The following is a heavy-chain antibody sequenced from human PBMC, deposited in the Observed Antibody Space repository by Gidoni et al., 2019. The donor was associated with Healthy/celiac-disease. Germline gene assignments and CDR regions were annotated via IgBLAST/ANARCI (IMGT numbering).Heavy chain of an antibody. Sequence: GGSLRLSCAASGFTFSDYYMSWIRQAPGKGLEWVSYISSSSSYTNYADSVKGRFTISRDNAKNSLYLKMNSLRAEDTAVYYCARAYGDYPYYYGLDVWGQGTTVTVS. CDR3: ARAYGDYPYYYGLDV. D-gene: IGHD4-17*01. CDR1: GFTFSDYY. J-gene: IGHJ6*02. V-gene: IGHV3-11*06. CDR2: ISSSSSYT.